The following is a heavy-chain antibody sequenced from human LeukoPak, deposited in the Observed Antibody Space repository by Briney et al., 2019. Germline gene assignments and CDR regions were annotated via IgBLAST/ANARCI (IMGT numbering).Heavy chain of an antibody. Sequence: AGGSLRLSCAASGFTFSSYAMSWVRQAPGKGLEWVSAISGSGSSTYYADSVKGRFTISRDNSKNTLYLQMNSLRAEDTAVYYCAKQYYDFWSGYHYWGQGTLVTVSS. CDR2: ISGSGSST. D-gene: IGHD3-3*01. J-gene: IGHJ4*02. CDR1: GFTFSSYA. V-gene: IGHV3-23*01. CDR3: AKQYYDFWSGYHY.